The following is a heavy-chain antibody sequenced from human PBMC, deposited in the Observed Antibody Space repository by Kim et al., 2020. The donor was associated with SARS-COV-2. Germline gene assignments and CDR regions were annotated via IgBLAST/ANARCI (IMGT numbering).Heavy chain of an antibody. D-gene: IGHD6-19*01. CDR3: AKGSSGWTYYYYYGMDV. CDR1: GFTFDDYA. J-gene: IGHJ6*02. Sequence: GGSLRLSCAASGFTFDDYAMHWVRQAPGKGLEWVSGISWNSGSIGYADSVKGRFTISRDNAKNSLYLQMNSLRAEDTALYYCAKGSSGWTYYYYYGMDVWGQETTVTVSS. CDR2: ISWNSGSI. V-gene: IGHV3-9*01.